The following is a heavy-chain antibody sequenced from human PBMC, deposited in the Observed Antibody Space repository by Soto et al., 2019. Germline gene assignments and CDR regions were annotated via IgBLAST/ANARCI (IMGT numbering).Heavy chain of an antibody. V-gene: IGHV4-59*08. Sequence: PSETLSLTCTVSGGSISSYYWSWIRQPPGKGLEWIGYIYYSGSTNYNPSLKSRVTISVDTSKNQFSLKLSSVTAADTAVYYCARPQKGYCSGGSCYSLTYDAFDIWGQGTMVTVSS. CDR2: IYYSGST. J-gene: IGHJ3*02. CDR1: GGSISSYY. D-gene: IGHD2-15*01. CDR3: ARPQKGYCSGGSCYSLTYDAFDI.